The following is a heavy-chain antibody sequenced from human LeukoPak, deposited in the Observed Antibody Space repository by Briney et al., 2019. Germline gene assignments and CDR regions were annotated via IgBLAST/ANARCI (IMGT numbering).Heavy chain of an antibody. Sequence: GASVKVSCKASGGTFSSYAISWVRQAPGQGLEWMGRIIPILGIANYAQKFQGRVTITADKSTSTAYMELSSLRSEDTAVYYCARDLCHSYGCSTHFDYWGQGTLVTVSS. D-gene: IGHD5-18*01. V-gene: IGHV1-69*04. J-gene: IGHJ4*02. CDR1: GGTFSSYA. CDR2: IIPILGIA. CDR3: ARDLCHSYGCSTHFDY.